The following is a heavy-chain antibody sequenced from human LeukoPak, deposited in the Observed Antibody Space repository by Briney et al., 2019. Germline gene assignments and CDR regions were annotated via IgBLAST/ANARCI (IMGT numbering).Heavy chain of an antibody. Sequence: GGSLRLPCAASGFTFSSYAMHWVRQAPGKGLEWVAVISYDGSNKYYADSVKGRFTISRDNSKNTLYLQMNSLRAEDTAVYYCARELYLGSSSALDYWGQGTLVTVSS. D-gene: IGHD6-6*01. CDR3: ARELYLGSSSALDY. V-gene: IGHV3-30*01. CDR2: ISYDGSNK. J-gene: IGHJ4*02. CDR1: GFTFSSYA.